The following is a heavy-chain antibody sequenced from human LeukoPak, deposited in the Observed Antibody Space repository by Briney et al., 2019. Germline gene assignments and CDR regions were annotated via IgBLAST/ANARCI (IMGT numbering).Heavy chain of an antibody. CDR1: GGSISSSSYY. CDR3: ARVKRKYQLLKPLHETPSHYFDY. Sequence: SETLSLTCTVSGGSISSSSYYWGWIRQPPGKGLEWIGSIYYSGSTYYNPSLKSRVTISVDTAKNQFSLKLSSVTAADTAVYYCARVKRKYQLLKPLHETPSHYFDYWGQGTLVTVSS. V-gene: IGHV4-39*07. D-gene: IGHD2-2*01. J-gene: IGHJ4*02. CDR2: IYYSGST.